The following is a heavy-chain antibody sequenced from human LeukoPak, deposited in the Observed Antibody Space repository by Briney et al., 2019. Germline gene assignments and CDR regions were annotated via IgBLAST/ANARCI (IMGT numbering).Heavy chain of an antibody. CDR2: VHVSGST. CDR3: ARDTNLRDSFDI. CDR1: GGSMSNYF. V-gene: IGHV4-59*01. Sequence: SETLSLTCTVSGGSMSNYFWSWIRQPPGKGLEWIGYVHVSGSTNYNPSLKSRVTISIDTSKNQFSLKVTSVTAADTAVYYCARDTNLRDSFDIWGQGTMVTVSS. D-gene: IGHD2-8*01. J-gene: IGHJ3*02.